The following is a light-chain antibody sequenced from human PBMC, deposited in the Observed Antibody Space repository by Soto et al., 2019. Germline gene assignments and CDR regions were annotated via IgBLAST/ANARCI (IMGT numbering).Light chain of an antibody. V-gene: IGLV2-8*01. CDR2: EVS. J-gene: IGLJ2*01. CDR1: SSDVGGNKY. Sequence: QSALTQPPSASGSPGQSVAISCTGTSSDVGGNKYVSWYQQHPGIAPKLLIYEVSKRASGVPDRFSGSKSGNTASLTVSGLQAEDEADYYCGSYGGSRVFGGGTKLTVL. CDR3: GSYGGSRV.